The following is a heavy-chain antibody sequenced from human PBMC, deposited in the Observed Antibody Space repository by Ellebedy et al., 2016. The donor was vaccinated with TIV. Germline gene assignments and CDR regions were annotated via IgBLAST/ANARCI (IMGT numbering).Heavy chain of an antibody. CDR2: IYSDGRT. D-gene: IGHD6-13*01. CDR1: GFTVSSNY. Sequence: GESLKISXAASGFTVSSNYMSWVRQAPGKGLEWVSVIYSDGRTYYADSVKGRFTISRDSSQNTLYLQMHSLRAEDTAVYYCARSIPTAGSPYYFASWGQGALVTVSS. CDR3: ARSIPTAGSPYYFAS. J-gene: IGHJ4*02. V-gene: IGHV3-66*01.